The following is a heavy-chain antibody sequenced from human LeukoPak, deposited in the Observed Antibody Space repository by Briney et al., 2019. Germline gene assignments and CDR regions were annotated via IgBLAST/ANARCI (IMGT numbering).Heavy chain of an antibody. D-gene: IGHD6-13*01. CDR3: ARAGPSSSWHQFDY. J-gene: IGHJ4*02. CDR2: IYSDNT. Sequence: PGGSLRLSCTVSGFTVSSNSMSWVRQAPGKGLEWVSFIYSDNTHYSDSVKSRFTISRDNSKNTLYLQMNSLRAADTAVYYCARAGPSSSWHQFDYWGQGTLVTVSS. CDR1: GFTVSSNS. V-gene: IGHV3-53*01.